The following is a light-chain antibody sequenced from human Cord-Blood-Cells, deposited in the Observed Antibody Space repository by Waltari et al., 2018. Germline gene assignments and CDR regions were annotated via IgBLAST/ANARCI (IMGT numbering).Light chain of an antibody. CDR3: AAWDDSLSGPWV. V-gene: IGLV1-47*01. Sequence: QSVLTQPPSASGTPGQRVTISCSGSSSNIGSNYVYWYQQLPGTAPKLLIYRNNRRPYGGADRFSGSKSGTSASLAISGLRSEDEADYYCAAWDDSLSGPWVFGGGTKLTVL. J-gene: IGLJ3*02. CDR1: SSNIGSNY. CDR2: RNN.